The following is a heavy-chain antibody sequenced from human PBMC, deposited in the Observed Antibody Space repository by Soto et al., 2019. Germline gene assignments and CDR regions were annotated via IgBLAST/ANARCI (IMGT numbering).Heavy chain of an antibody. Sequence: SETLSLTCTVSGDSITRSNFYWGWIRQPPGKGLECLGSIFYSGSTFYNPALKSRVTFSVDTSKNHFSLKLSSVTAADTAVYYCARHKTTMLTVVSAFDPWGQGTRVTVSS. D-gene: IGHD3-22*01. V-gene: IGHV4-39*02. CDR2: IFYSGST. J-gene: IGHJ5*02. CDR3: ARHKTTMLTVVSAFDP. CDR1: GDSITRSNFY.